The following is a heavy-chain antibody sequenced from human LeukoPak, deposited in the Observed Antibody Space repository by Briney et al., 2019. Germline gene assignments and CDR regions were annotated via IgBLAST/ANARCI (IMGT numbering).Heavy chain of an antibody. V-gene: IGHV4-31*03. CDR3: ARDRGSYSSSSGFDY. Sequence: PSQTLSLTCTVSGGSISSCGYYWSWIRQHPGKGLEWIGYIYYSGSTYYNPSLKSRVTISVDTSKNQFSLKLSSVTAADTAVYYCARDRGSYSSSSGFDYWGQGTLVTVSS. CDR2: IYYSGST. D-gene: IGHD6-6*01. CDR1: GGSISSCGYY. J-gene: IGHJ4*02.